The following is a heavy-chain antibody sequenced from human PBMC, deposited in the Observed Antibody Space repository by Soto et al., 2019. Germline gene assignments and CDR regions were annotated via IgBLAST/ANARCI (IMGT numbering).Heavy chain of an antibody. J-gene: IGHJ6*02. CDR3: AREGPITFGGSYYYGMDV. D-gene: IGHD3-16*01. Sequence: LRLSCAASGFTVSSNYMSWVRQAPGKGLEWVSVIYSGGSKYYADSVKGRFTISRDNSKNTLYLQMNSLRAEDTAVYYCAREGPITFGGSYYYGMDVWGQGTTVTV. V-gene: IGHV3-53*01. CDR1: GFTVSSNY. CDR2: IYSGGSK.